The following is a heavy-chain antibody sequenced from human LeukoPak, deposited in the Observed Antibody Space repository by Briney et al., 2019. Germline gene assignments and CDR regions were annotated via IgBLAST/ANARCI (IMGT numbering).Heavy chain of an antibody. CDR3: AREMATITDFDY. CDR2: ISGSGGST. Sequence: GGSVRLSCAASGFTFSSYAMSWVRQAPGKGLEWVSAISGSGGSTYYADSVKGRFTISRDNSKNSLYLQMNSLRAEHTAVYYCAREMATITDFDYWGQGTLVTVSS. D-gene: IGHD5-24*01. V-gene: IGHV3-23*01. J-gene: IGHJ4*02. CDR1: GFTFSSYA.